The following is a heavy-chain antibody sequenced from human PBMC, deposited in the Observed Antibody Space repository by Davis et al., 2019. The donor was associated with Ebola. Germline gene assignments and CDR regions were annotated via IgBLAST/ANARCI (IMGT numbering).Heavy chain of an antibody. V-gene: IGHV3-33*01. Sequence: GESLKISCAASGFTFSSYGMHWVRQAPGKGLEWVAVIWYDGSNKYYADSVKGRFTISRDNSKNTLYLQMNSLRAEDTAVYYCARNGDFVDYWGQGTLVTVSS. CDR2: IWYDGSNK. J-gene: IGHJ4*02. D-gene: IGHD4-17*01. CDR1: GFTFSSYG. CDR3: ARNGDFVDY.